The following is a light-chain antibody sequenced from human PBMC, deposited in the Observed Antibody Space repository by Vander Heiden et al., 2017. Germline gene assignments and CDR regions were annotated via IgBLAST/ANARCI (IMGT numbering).Light chain of an antibody. Sequence: IQITQSPSVMSASIGDTVTITCRASQAISNYLVWFQQKPGKVPKRLIYAASLLQSGVPSRFSGSGSGTDFTLTISSLQPEDSATYYCLQHLVCPLTFGQGTTVEIK. J-gene: IGKJ1*01. CDR2: AAS. CDR1: QAISNY. CDR3: LQHLVCPLT. V-gene: IGKV1-17*03.